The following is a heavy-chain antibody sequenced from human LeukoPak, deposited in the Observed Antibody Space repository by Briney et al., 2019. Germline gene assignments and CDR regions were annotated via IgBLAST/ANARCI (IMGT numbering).Heavy chain of an antibody. V-gene: IGHV4-4*07. CDR2: IYSSGSA. J-gene: IGHJ4*02. CDR1: GGSISSYY. CDR3: ARGTDGDYVDY. Sequence: SETLSLTCTVSGGSISSYYWSWIRQPAGKGLEWLGRIYSSGSANYNPSPKSRVTMSVDTSKNQFSLKLRSVTAADTAVYYCARGTDGDYVDYWGQGTLVTVSS. D-gene: IGHD4-17*01.